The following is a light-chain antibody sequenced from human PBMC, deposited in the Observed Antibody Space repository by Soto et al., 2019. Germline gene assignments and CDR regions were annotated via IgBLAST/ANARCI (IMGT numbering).Light chain of an antibody. V-gene: IGKV1-27*01. J-gene: IGKJ3*01. CDR2: AAS. Sequence: DIQMTQSPTSLSASVGDRVTITCRASQGIRNFVAWYQQKPGKAPKLLIYAASTLQSGVPSRFSGSGSGPDFTLTSNSLQPEDVATYSCQKYSSVPVFGPGTKVEI. CDR1: QGIRNF. CDR3: QKYSSVPV.